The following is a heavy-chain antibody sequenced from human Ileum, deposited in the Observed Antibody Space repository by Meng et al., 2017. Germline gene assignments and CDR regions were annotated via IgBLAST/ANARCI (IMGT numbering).Heavy chain of an antibody. CDR1: GFTFSDYY. Sequence: GGSLRLSCAASGFTFSDYYMSWVRQAPGKGLEWLGYISDRSGGTIYYADSVKGRFTVSRDTAKNSLYLHMNSLRAEDTAVYYCARFRGCGGDWPIVKKYFYYYGMDVWGQGTTVT. CDR2: ISDRSGGTI. V-gene: IGHV3-11*01. CDR3: ARFRGCGGDWPIVKKYFYYYGMDV. D-gene: IGHD2-21*02. J-gene: IGHJ6*02.